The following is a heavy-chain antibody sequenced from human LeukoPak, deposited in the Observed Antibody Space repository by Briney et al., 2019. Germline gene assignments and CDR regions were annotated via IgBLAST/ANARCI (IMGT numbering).Heavy chain of an antibody. Sequence: PSETLSLTCTVSGVSISSSNSYWGWIRQPPWKGLEWIGSIYYSGSTYYNPSLKSRVTISVDTSKNQFSLKLSSVTAADTAVYYCARRRSFSYGPWFDYWGQGTLVTVSS. V-gene: IGHV4-39*07. J-gene: IGHJ4*02. D-gene: IGHD5-18*01. CDR3: ARRRSFSYGPWFDY. CDR2: IYYSGST. CDR1: GVSISSSNSY.